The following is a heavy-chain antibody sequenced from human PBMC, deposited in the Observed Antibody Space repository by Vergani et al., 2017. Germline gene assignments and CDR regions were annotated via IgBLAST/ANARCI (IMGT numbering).Heavy chain of an antibody. D-gene: IGHD3-3*01. CDR2: IYYSGST. CDR3: ARHIDYDFWSGYRERDV. Sequence: QVQLQESGPGLVKPSETLSLTCTVSGGSISSYYWSWIRQPPGKGLEWIGYIYYSGSTNYNPSLKSRVTISVDTSKNQFSLKLSSVTAADTAVYYCARHIDYDFWSGYRERDVWGKGP. J-gene: IGHJ6*03. CDR1: GGSISSYY. V-gene: IGHV4-59*08.